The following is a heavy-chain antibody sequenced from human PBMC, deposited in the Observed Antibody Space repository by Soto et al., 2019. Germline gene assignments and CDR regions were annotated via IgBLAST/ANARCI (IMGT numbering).Heavy chain of an antibody. D-gene: IGHD4-17*01. CDR1: GGSISSYY. Sequence: SETLSLTCTVSGGSISSYYWSWIRQPPGKGLEWIGYIYYSGSTNYNPSLKSRVTISVDTSKNQFSLKLSSVTAADTAVYYCARDRDYYGDYEEGDYYYYMDVWGKGTTVTVSS. CDR2: IYYSGST. J-gene: IGHJ6*03. V-gene: IGHV4-59*01. CDR3: ARDRDYYGDYEEGDYYYYMDV.